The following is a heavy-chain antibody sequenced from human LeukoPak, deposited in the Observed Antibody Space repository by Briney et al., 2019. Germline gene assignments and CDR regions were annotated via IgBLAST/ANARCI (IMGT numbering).Heavy chain of an antibody. J-gene: IGHJ6*02. CDR3: ARLPIVATILGNYGMDV. Sequence: ASVKVSCKASGGTFSSYAISWVRQAPGQGLEWMGWINPNSGGTKYAQQFQGRVTMTRDTPISTAYMELSRLRSDDTAVYYCARLPIVATILGNYGMDVWGQGTTVTVSS. D-gene: IGHD5-12*01. CDR1: GGTFSSYA. V-gene: IGHV1-2*02. CDR2: INPNSGGT.